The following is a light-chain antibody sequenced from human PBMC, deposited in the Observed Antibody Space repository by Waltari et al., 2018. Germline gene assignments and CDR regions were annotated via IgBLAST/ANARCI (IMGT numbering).Light chain of an antibody. CDR1: QSVSSY. J-gene: IGKJ4*01. CDR3: QQRSKWFT. Sequence: EVVLTQSPATLALSPGERATLSCMASQSVSSYLAWYQQKPGQAPRLLIYDASKRATGIPARFTGSGSGTHFTLTISSLEPEDFAVYYCQQRSKWFTFGGGTKVEIK. CDR2: DAS. V-gene: IGKV3-11*01.